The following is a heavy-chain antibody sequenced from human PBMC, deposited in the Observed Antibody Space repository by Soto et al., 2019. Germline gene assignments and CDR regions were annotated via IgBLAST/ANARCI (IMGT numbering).Heavy chain of an antibody. J-gene: IGHJ3*02. D-gene: IGHD3-3*01. Sequence: TLSLTCTVSGGSISSRGYYWSWIRQHPGKGLEWIGYIYYSGSTYYNPSLKSRVTISVDTSESQFSLKLSSVTAADTAVYYCARDSPYDFWSGYTNAFDIWGQGTMVTVSS. CDR3: ARDSPYDFWSGYTNAFDI. CDR1: GGSISSRGYY. V-gene: IGHV4-31*03. CDR2: IYYSGST.